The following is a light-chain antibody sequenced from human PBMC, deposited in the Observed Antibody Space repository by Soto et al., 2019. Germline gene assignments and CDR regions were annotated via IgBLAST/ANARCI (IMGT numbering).Light chain of an antibody. V-gene: IGKV3-15*01. CDR2: GSS. CDR1: QSVNNN. CDR3: HQYNSYWT. J-gene: IGKJ1*01. Sequence: ETLMTQSPATLAVSPGERASLSCRSSQSVNNNLAWYQQKLGQAPGVLIYGSSTRATGIPARFTGSGSGTEFTLSISSLQPDDFATYYCHQYNSYWTFGQGTKVDIK.